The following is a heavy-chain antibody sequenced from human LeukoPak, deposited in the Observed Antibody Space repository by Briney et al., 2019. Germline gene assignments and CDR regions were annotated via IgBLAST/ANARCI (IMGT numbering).Heavy chain of an antibody. D-gene: IGHD1-26*01. CDR1: GGTFSSYA. CDR2: VIPIFGTA. J-gene: IGHJ6*03. CDR3: ARGRLIRGSSQYYYYMDV. Sequence: GASVKVSCKASGGTFSSYAISWVRQAPGQGLEWMGGVIPIFGTANYAQKFQGRVTITADESTSTAYMELSSLRSEDTAVYYCARGRLIRGSSQYYYYMDVWGKGTTVTISS. V-gene: IGHV1-69*13.